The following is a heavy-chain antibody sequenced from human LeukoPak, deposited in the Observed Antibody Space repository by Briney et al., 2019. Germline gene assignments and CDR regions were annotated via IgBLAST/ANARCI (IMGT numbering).Heavy chain of an antibody. J-gene: IGHJ5*02. Sequence: KPSETLSLTCTVSSGSISDYYWSWIRQPPGKGLEWIGYIYYSGSTNYNPSLKSRVTILVDMSKNQFSLKMSSVTAADTAVYYCAGNRNALGDINWLDPWGQGTLVTVSS. CDR2: IYYSGST. CDR3: AGNRNALGDINWLDP. CDR1: SGSISDYY. D-gene: IGHD2/OR15-2a*01. V-gene: IGHV4-59*01.